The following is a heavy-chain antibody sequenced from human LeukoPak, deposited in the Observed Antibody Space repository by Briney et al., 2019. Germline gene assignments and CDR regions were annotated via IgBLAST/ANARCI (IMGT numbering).Heavy chain of an antibody. Sequence: GASVKVSCKASGYTFTSYYMHWVRQAPGQGLEWMGIINPSGGSTSYAQKFQGRVTMTRDMSTSTVYMELSSLRSEDTAVYYCARDSGTIDPWIQLWPTTKGLDHWGRGTLVTVSS. V-gene: IGHV1-46*01. D-gene: IGHD5-18*01. J-gene: IGHJ4*02. CDR1: GYTFTSYY. CDR3: ARDSGTIDPWIQLWPTTKGLDH. CDR2: INPSGGST.